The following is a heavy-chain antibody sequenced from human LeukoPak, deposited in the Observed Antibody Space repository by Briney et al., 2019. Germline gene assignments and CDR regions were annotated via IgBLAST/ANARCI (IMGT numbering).Heavy chain of an antibody. Sequence: GESLRISCKGSGYSFTTNWISWVRQMPGQGLEWMGKIDPSDSSTNYSPSFQGHVTISVDNSISTTYLQWGSLKASDSAMYYCASRIAADQNWGQGTLVTVSS. V-gene: IGHV5-10-1*01. CDR1: GYSFTTNW. D-gene: IGHD6-13*01. CDR2: IDPSDSST. CDR3: ASRIAADQN. J-gene: IGHJ4*02.